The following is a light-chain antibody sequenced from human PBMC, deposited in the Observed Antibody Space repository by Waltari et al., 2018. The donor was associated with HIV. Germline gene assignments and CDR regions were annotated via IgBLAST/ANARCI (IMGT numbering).Light chain of an antibody. J-gene: IGKJ1*01. CDR2: GAS. CDR3: QQYGSSPPWT. Sequence: EIVLPQSPGTLSLSPGDRDTLSCRASQSVSSSYLAWYQQKPGQAPRLLIYGASSRATGIPDRFSGSGSGTDFTLTISRLEPEDFAVYYCQQYGSSPPWTFGQGTKVEIK. CDR1: QSVSSSY. V-gene: IGKV3-20*01.